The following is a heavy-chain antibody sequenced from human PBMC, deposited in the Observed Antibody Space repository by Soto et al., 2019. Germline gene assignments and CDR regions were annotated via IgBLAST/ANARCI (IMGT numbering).Heavy chain of an antibody. J-gene: IGHJ4*02. D-gene: IGHD1-7*01. CDR2: IHPGDSDT. CDR1: GYIFTNYW. Sequence: GESLKISCKGSGYIFTNYWIAWVRQMPGKGLEWMGIIHPGDSDTRYTPSFHGQVTISVDRSTNTAYLRWSSLEASDIAIYYCVRQGLNRMAPVPATSDYWGQGTLVTVSS. CDR3: VRQGLNRMAPVPATSDY. V-gene: IGHV5-51*01.